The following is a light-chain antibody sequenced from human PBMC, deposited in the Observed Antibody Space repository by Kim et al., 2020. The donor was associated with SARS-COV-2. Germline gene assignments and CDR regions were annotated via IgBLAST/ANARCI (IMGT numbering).Light chain of an antibody. CDR1: QSVSSNY. CDR2: GAS. J-gene: IGKJ4*01. CDR3: QQYGSSPLT. Sequence: PGEGATLSCRASQSVSSNYLAWHQHKPGQAPRLLFYGASIRATDIPDRFSGSGSGTDFTLTISRLEPEDFAVYYCQQYGSSPLTFGGGTKVDIK. V-gene: IGKV3-20*01.